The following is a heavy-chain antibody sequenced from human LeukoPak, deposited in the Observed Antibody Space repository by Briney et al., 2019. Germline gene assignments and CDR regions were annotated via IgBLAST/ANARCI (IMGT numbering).Heavy chain of an antibody. D-gene: IGHD3-10*01. J-gene: IGHJ5*02. CDR2: INHSGST. CDR1: GGSFSGYY. Sequence: SETLSLTCAVYGGSFSGYYWSWIRQPPGKGLEWIGEINHSGSTNYNPSLKSRVTISVDTSKNQFSLKLSSVTAADTAVYHCARVRFYGSGSFYPERWFDPWGQGTLVTVSS. CDR3: ARVRFYGSGSFYPERWFDP. V-gene: IGHV4-34*01.